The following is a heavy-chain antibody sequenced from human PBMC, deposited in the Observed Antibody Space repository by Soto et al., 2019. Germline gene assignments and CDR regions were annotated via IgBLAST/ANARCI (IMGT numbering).Heavy chain of an antibody. CDR2: ISYDGSNK. CDR3: ARDPHTRGGYPPENYFDY. J-gene: IGHJ4*02. D-gene: IGHD3-22*01. V-gene: IGHV3-30-3*01. Sequence: GGSLRLSCAASGFTFSSYAMHWVRQAPGKGLEWVAVISYDGSNKYYADSVKGRFTISRDNSKNTLYLQMNSLRAEDTAVYYCARDPHTRGGYPPENYFDYWGQGTLVTVS. CDR1: GFTFSSYA.